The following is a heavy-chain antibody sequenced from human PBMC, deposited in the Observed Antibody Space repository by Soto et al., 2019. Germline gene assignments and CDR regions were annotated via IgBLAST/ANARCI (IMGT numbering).Heavy chain of an antibody. CDR3: ARMLTTADCSGGSCYLWYYYYGMDV. CDR1: GYTFTSYG. J-gene: IGHJ6*02. CDR2: ISAYNGNT. V-gene: IGHV1-18*01. D-gene: IGHD2-15*01. Sequence: ASVKVSCKASGYTFTSYGISWVRQAPGQGLEWMGWISAYNGNTNYAQKLQGRVTMTTDTSTSTAYMELRSLRSDDTAVYYCARMLTTADCSGGSCYLWYYYYGMDVWGQGTTVTVSS.